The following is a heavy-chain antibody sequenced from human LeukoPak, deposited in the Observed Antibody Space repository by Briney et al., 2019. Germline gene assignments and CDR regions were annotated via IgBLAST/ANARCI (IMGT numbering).Heavy chain of an antibody. J-gene: IGHJ4*02. CDR1: GFTFSSYW. Sequence: PGGSLRLACAASGFTFSSYWMHWVGQGPGKGLVWVSRINSDGSSLTYAASVEGRFTISRDNAKNTLYLQMNSLRAEDTAVYYCAGEPGSHAGAVPAYWGQGALVTVSS. CDR2: INSDGSSL. D-gene: IGHD1-26*01. V-gene: IGHV3-74*01. CDR3: AGEPGSHAGAVPAY.